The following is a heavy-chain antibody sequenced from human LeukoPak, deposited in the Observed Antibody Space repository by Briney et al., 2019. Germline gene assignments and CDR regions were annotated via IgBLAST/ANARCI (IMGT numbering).Heavy chain of an antibody. D-gene: IGHD5-18*01. J-gene: IGHJ4*02. CDR3: ATEVTD. V-gene: IGHV1-2*02. Sequence: ASVKVSCTASGYTFSGYYMHWVRQAPGQGLEWMGWINPNSGGTKYAQKFQGRVTMTRDTSISTAYMELSRLRSDDTAVYYCATEVTDWGQGTLVTVSS. CDR2: INPNSGGT. CDR1: GYTFSGYY.